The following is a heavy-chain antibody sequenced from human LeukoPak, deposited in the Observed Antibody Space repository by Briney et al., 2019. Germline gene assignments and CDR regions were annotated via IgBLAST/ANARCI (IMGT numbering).Heavy chain of an antibody. CDR3: ARDDGAMVYYYYYGMDV. D-gene: IGHD5-18*01. V-gene: IGHV3-33*01. J-gene: IGHJ6*02. CDR1: GFTFRNYG. Sequence: PGMSLSLSCAASGFTFRNYGMHWVRQAPGKGLEWVAIIWYDGSNKYYADSVKGRFTISRDNSKNTLYLQMNSLRAEDTAVYYCARDDGAMVYYYYYGMDVWGQGTTVTVSS. CDR2: IWYDGSNK.